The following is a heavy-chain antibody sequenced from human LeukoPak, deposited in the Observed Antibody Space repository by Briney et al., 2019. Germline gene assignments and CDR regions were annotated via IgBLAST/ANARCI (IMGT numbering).Heavy chain of an antibody. Sequence: GASVHVPCKPCGYTFHHQGFSWVRQAPGKGLEGMAWISADQVNTNYAQKLQGTVTMNADTAKGTAYMEPGCLDCDGTGLDCCGRGTRGRGDWYFALWGGGTLLTVS. CDR1: GYTFHHQG. D-gene: IGHD1-26*01. CDR3: GRGTRGRGDWYFAL. J-gene: IGHJ2*01. CDR2: ISADQVNT. V-gene: IGHV1-18*01.